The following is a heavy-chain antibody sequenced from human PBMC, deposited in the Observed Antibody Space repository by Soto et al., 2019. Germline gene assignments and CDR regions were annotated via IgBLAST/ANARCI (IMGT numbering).Heavy chain of an antibody. Sequence: QVQLVQSGAEVKKPGSSVKVSCKASGGTFSSYAISWVRQAPGQGLEWMGGIIPIFGTANYAQKFQGRVTITADESTSTAYMELSSRRSEDTAVYYCARDRGGQYYYGSGSYYGMDVWGQGTTVTFS. V-gene: IGHV1-69*01. J-gene: IGHJ6*02. D-gene: IGHD3-10*01. CDR1: GGTFSSYA. CDR2: IIPIFGTA. CDR3: ARDRGGQYYYGSGSYYGMDV.